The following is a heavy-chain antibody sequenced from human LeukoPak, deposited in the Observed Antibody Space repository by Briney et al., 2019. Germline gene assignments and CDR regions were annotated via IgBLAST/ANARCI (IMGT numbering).Heavy chain of an antibody. D-gene: IGHD7-27*01. Sequence: GASVKVSCKASGYTFTSYGISWVRQAPGQGLEWMGWISAYNGNTNYAQKLQGRVTMTTDTSTSTAYMELRSLRSDDTAVYYCARRDTRGNWGDLEDYWGQGTLVTVSS. CDR2: ISAYNGNT. J-gene: IGHJ4*02. CDR3: ARRDTRGNWGDLEDY. CDR1: GYTFTSYG. V-gene: IGHV1-18*01.